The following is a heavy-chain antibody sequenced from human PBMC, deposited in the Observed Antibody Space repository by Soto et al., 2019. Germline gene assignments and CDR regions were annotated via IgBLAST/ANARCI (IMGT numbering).Heavy chain of an antibody. CDR2: IYWDDDK. D-gene: IGHD1-1*01. CDR3: AHRLSGYNWKAGYFDF. CDR1: GFSLTSRPMG. Sequence: QITLKESAPTRVKPTQTLTLTCTFSGFSLTSRPMGVGWIRQPPGKALEWLAFIYWDDDKRYSPSLRSRLTITKNTSRKQVVLTMTNMDPVDTATYSCAHRLSGYNWKAGYFDFWGQGALVTVSS. V-gene: IGHV2-5*02. J-gene: IGHJ4*02.